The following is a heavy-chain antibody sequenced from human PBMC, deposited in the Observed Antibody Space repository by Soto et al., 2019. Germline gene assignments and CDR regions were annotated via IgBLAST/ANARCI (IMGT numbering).Heavy chain of an antibody. Sequence: QVQLVQSGAEEKKPGASVKVSCKASGYTFTSYAMHWVRQAPGQRLEWMGWINAGNGNTKYSQKFQGRVTIIRDTSASTAYMELSSLSSEDTAVYYCARSIVVVTALDYWGQGTLVTVSS. CDR3: ARSIVVVTALDY. V-gene: IGHV1-3*05. J-gene: IGHJ4*02. D-gene: IGHD2-21*02. CDR1: GYTFTSYA. CDR2: INAGNGNT.